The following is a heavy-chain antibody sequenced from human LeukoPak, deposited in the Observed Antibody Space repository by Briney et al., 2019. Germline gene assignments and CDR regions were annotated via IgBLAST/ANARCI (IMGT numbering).Heavy chain of an antibody. Sequence: GGSLRLSCGASGFTFDDYAMHWVRQAPGKGLEWVSLISGDSGSTLYADSVKGRFTISRDNSKNSLYLQMNSLRNDDTALYCCARDTEGYTYGYYYYGMDVWGQGTTVTVSS. CDR2: ISGDSGST. D-gene: IGHD5-18*01. CDR3: ARDTEGYTYGYYYYGMDV. CDR1: GFTFDDYA. V-gene: IGHV3-43*02. J-gene: IGHJ6*02.